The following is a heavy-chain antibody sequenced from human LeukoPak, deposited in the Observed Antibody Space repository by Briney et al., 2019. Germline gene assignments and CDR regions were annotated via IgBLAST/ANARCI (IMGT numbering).Heavy chain of an antibody. Sequence: PGGSLRLSCAASGFTFSDYSMNWVRQAPGKGLEWVSSISDDSNYIYYADSVKGRFTISRGNAKNSLYLQMNSLRAEDTAVYYCANHLACGSTSCPSFDYWGQGTLVTVSS. CDR1: GFTFSDYS. V-gene: IGHV3-21*01. D-gene: IGHD2-2*01. CDR2: ISDDSNYI. J-gene: IGHJ4*02. CDR3: ANHLACGSTSCPSFDY.